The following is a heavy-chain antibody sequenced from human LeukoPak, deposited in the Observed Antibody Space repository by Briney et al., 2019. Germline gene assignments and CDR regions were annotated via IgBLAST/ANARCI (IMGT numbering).Heavy chain of an antibody. D-gene: IGHD3-3*01. V-gene: IGHV4-31*03. CDR2: IYHSGST. CDR1: GGSISSGGYY. CDR3: ARVTVLRFLEWLRRDDSTAGPFDY. Sequence: PSETLSLTCTVSGGSISSGGYYWSWIRQHPGKGLEWIGYIYHSGSTYYNPSLKSRVTISVDTSKNQFSLKLSSVTAADTAVYYCARVTVLRFLEWLRRDDSTAGPFDYWGQGTLVTVSS. J-gene: IGHJ4*02.